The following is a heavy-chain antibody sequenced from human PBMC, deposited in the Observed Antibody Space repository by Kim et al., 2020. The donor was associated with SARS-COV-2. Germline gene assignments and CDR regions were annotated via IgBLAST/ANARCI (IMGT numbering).Heavy chain of an antibody. CDR2: ISSSGSYI. CDR1: GFTFSDYY. CDR3: ARVSSGSSSWYWFDP. D-gene: IGHD6-13*01. Sequence: GGSLRLSCAASGFTFSDYYMTWIRQAPGKGLEWLSYISSSGSYIVYADSMKGRFSISRDNAKNSLYLQMNSLRAEDTTVYYCARVSSGSSSWYWFDPWGQGTLVTVSS. V-gene: IGHV3-11*05. J-gene: IGHJ5*02.